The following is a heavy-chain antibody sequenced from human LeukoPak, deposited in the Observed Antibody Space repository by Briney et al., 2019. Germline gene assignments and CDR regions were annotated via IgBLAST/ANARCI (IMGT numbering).Heavy chain of an antibody. V-gene: IGHV4-39*01. Sequence: PSETLSLTCTVSGGSIRSSSYYWVWIRQPPGKGLEWIGSIYYSGRTYYNPSLKSRVSISVATSENQFSLRLTSVTAADTAVYYCASGFGSYYDSGYWGQGRLVTVSS. J-gene: IGHJ4*02. CDR2: IYYSGRT. CDR1: GGSIRSSSYY. CDR3: ASGFGSYYDSGY. D-gene: IGHD3-10*01.